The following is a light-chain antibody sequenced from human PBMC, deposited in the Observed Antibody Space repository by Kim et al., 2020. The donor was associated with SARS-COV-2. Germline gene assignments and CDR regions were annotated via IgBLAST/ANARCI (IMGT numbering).Light chain of an antibody. J-gene: IGKJ1*01. CDR2: KAS. CDR3: QQYDSYSWT. CDR1: QSISTW. V-gene: IGKV1-5*03. Sequence: DIQMTQSPSTLSASVGDRVTITCRASQSISTWLAWYQQKPGKAPKLLVYKASSLETEVPSRFSGGGSGTEFTLTISSLQPDDFATYYCQQYDSYSWTFGQGTKLEI.